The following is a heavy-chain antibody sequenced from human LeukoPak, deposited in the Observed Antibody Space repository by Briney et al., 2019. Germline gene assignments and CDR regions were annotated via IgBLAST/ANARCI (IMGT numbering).Heavy chain of an antibody. J-gene: IGHJ4*02. CDR1: GYTFTNYG. Sequence: ASVKVSCKASGYTFTNYGISWVRQAPGQGLEWMGWISAYNGNTNYAQKLQGRVTMTADTSTTTGYMELRSLRSDDTAVYYCARLDDSSGYSVDYWGQGTLVTVSS. V-gene: IGHV1-18*01. D-gene: IGHD3-22*01. CDR3: ARLDDSSGYSVDY. CDR2: ISAYNGNT.